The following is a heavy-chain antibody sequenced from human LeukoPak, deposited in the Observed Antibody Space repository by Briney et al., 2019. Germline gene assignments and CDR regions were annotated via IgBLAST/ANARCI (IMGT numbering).Heavy chain of an antibody. CDR3: ARESNIAVAGHESDY. J-gene: IGHJ4*02. Sequence: GGSLRLSCAASGFTFSSYGMHWVRQAPGKGLEWVAVIWYDGSNKYYADSVKGRFTISRDNSKNTLYLQMNSLRAEDTAVYYCARESNIAVAGHESDYWGQGTLVTVSS. D-gene: IGHD6-19*01. CDR1: GFTFSSYG. V-gene: IGHV3-33*01. CDR2: IWYDGSNK.